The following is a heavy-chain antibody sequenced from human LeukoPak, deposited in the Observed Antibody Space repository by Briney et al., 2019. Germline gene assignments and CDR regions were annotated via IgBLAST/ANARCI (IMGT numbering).Heavy chain of an antibody. D-gene: IGHD5-18*01. V-gene: IGHV3-21*01. CDR2: ISSSSSYI. CDR1: GFTFSSYS. Sequence: GGSLRLSCAASGFTFSSYSMNWVRQAPGKGLEWVSSISSSSSYIYYADSVKGRFTISRDNAKNSLYLQMNSLRAEDTAVYYCARSAMVTGDFDYWGQGTLVTVSS. CDR3: ARSAMVTGDFDY. J-gene: IGHJ4*02.